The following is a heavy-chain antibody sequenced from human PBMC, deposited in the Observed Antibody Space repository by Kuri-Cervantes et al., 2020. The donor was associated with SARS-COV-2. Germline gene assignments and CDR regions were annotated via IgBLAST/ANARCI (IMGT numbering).Heavy chain of an antibody. D-gene: IGHD6-19*01. J-gene: IGHJ6*02. CDR2: ISPYHGNT. CDR3: ARELGNTAVTGHLYYYYGMDV. V-gene: IGHV1-18*04. Sequence: ASVKVSCKASGYTFTGYYMRWVRQAPGQGLEWMGWISPYHGNTKYTQKFQGRVTMTTDTSTSTAYMELRSLRSDDTAVYYCARELGNTAVTGHLYYYYGMDVWGQGTTVTVSS. CDR1: GYTFTGYY.